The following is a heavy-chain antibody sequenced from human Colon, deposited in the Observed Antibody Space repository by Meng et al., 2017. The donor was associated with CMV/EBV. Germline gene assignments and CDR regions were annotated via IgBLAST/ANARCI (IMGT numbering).Heavy chain of an antibody. CDR1: GYTFITYG. CDR2: INPNNGNT. V-gene: IGHV1-18*01. Sequence: ACGYTFITYGIRWLRQAPGQGLEWMGWINPNNGNTVYAPRFRDRVTMTTDASTSTAYMELTSLTSDDTAVYYCARDWGDTTKVIVDYWGRGTLVTVSS. J-gene: IGHJ4*02. D-gene: IGHD3-16*01. CDR3: ARDWGDTTKVIVDY.